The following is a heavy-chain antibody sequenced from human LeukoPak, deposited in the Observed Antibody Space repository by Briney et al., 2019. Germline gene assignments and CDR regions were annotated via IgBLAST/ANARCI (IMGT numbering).Heavy chain of an antibody. CDR3: ARAGRGLRYFDWLTHDY. CDR2: ISYDGSNK. D-gene: IGHD3-9*01. V-gene: IGHV3-30*04. CDR1: GFTFSSYA. Sequence: GGSLRLSCAASGFTFSSYAMHWVRQAPGKGLEWVAVISYDGSNKYYADSVKGRFTISRDNAKNTVYLQMNSLRVEDTAVYYCARAGRGLRYFDWLTHDYWGQGTLVTVSS. J-gene: IGHJ4*02.